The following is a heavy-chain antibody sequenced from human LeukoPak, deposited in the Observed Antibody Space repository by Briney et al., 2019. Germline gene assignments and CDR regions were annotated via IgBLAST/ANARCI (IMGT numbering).Heavy chain of an antibody. J-gene: IGHJ4*02. D-gene: IGHD3-22*01. CDR1: GFTVGSNY. Sequence: GGSLRLSCAASGFTVGSNYMSWVRQAPGKGLEWVSVIYSGGSTYYADSVKGRFTISRDNSKNTLYLQMNSLRAEDTAVYYCARDSAYYYDSSGYWGGVDYWGQGTLVTVSS. CDR2: IYSGGST. CDR3: ARDSAYYYDSSGYWGGVDY. V-gene: IGHV3-66*02.